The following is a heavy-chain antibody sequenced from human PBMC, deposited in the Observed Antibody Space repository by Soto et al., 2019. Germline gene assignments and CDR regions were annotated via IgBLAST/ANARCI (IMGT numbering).Heavy chain of an antibody. CDR2: FYDGDAE. CDR3: ARDMPDGVDV. V-gene: IGHV3-66*01. J-gene: IGHJ6*02. Sequence: DVQLVESGGGLVQPGGSLRLSCVVSGFTVSYTYMSWARQAPGKGLERVLVFYDGDAEYYADSVKGRFTISRDKSKNTLYLQMNSLRAQDTAVYYCARDMPDGVDVWGQGTTVTVSS. CDR1: GFTVSYTY. D-gene: IGHD2-2*01.